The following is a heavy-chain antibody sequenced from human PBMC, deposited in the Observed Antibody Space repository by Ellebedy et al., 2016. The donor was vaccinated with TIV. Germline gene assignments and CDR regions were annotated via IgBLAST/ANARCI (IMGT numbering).Heavy chain of an antibody. D-gene: IGHD4-11*01. V-gene: IGHV4-31*03. J-gene: IGHJ4*02. CDR2: IHYNGSN. Sequence: MPSETLSLTCTVSGGSISSGGYSWSWIRQLPGKGLEWIGYIHYNGSNYYNPSLKSRLTMSEDKYKNQFSLKLSYVTAADTAVYHCARADSNYFTHWGQGTLVTVSS. CDR3: ARADSNYFTH. CDR1: GGSISSGGYS.